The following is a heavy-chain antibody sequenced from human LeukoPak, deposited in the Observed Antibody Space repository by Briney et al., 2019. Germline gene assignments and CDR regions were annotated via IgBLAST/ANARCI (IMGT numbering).Heavy chain of an antibody. Sequence: GRSLRLSCAASGFTFSSYAMHWVRQAPGKGLEWVAVISYDGSNKYYADSVKGRFTISRDNSKNTLYLQMNSLRAEDTAVYYCARDRGDDFWSGYYTGVFDYWGQGTLVTVSS. D-gene: IGHD3-3*01. V-gene: IGHV3-30-3*01. CDR1: GFTFSSYA. CDR3: ARDRGDDFWSGYYTGVFDY. CDR2: ISYDGSNK. J-gene: IGHJ4*02.